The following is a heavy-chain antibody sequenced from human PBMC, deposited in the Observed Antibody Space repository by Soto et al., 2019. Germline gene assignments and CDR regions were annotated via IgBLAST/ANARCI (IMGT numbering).Heavy chain of an antibody. CDR2: ISSSSSSI. CDR1: GFTFSSYS. CDR3: ASVNRVYSSSWSYAFDI. J-gene: IGHJ3*02. V-gene: IGHV3-21*01. Sequence: EVQLVESGGGLVKPGGSLRLSCAASGFTFSSYSMNWVRQAPGKGLEWVSCISSSSSSIYYADSVKGRFTISRDNAKNSLYLQMNRLRAEDTAVYYCASVNRVYSSSWSYAFDIWGQGTMVTVSS. D-gene: IGHD6-13*01.